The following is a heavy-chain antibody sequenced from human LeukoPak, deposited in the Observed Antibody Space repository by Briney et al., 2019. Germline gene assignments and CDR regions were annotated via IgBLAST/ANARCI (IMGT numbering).Heavy chain of an antibody. J-gene: IGHJ4*02. D-gene: IGHD5-12*01. Sequence: SETLSLTCAVYGGSFSGYYWSWIRQPPGKGLEWIGEINHSGSTNYNPSLKSRVTISVDTSKNQFPLKLSSVTAADTAVYYCAREGGLRRGYRGPFDYWGQGTLVTVSS. CDR3: AREGGLRRGYRGPFDY. CDR2: INHSGST. CDR1: GGSFSGYY. V-gene: IGHV4-34*01.